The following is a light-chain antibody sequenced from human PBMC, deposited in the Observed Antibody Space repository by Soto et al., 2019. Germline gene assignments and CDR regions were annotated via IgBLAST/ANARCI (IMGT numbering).Light chain of an antibody. Sequence: EIVMTQSPATLSVSPGERGTLSCRASQSVASNLARYQQRPGQAPRLLIYAASTRATGIPARFSGSGSGTEFTLTISSLQSEDFAVYYCQQYNNWPKTFGQGTKVEIK. CDR2: AAS. CDR1: QSVASN. J-gene: IGKJ1*01. CDR3: QQYNNWPKT. V-gene: IGKV3-15*01.